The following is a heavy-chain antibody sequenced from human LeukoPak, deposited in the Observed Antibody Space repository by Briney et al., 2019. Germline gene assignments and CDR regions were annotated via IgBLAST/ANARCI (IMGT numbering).Heavy chain of an antibody. CDR2: INTNTGNP. J-gene: IGHJ3*02. V-gene: IGHV7-4-1*02. Sequence: ASVKVSCKASGYTFTSYAMNWVRQAPGQGLEWMGWINTNTGNPTYAQGFTGRFVFSLDTSVSTAYLQISSLKAEDTAVYYCARDFESVVVATHAFDIWGQGTMVTVSS. CDR3: ARDFESVVVATHAFDI. CDR1: GYTFTSYA. D-gene: IGHD2-2*01.